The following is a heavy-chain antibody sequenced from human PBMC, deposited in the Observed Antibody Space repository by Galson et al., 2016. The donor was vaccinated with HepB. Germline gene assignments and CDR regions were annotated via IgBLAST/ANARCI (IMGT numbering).Heavy chain of an antibody. CDR3: AGVVLGEDAQFDA. CDR2: IHYTGST. J-gene: IGHJ4*02. Sequence: TLSLTCTVSGGSISSGGHYWSWIRQPPGKGLEWIGYIHYTGSTYSNPSLKSRVIISVDTSKNQFSLNLSSVTAADTAVYYCAGVVLGEDAQFDAWGQGTLVTVSS. V-gene: IGHV4-31*03. CDR1: GGSISSGGHY.